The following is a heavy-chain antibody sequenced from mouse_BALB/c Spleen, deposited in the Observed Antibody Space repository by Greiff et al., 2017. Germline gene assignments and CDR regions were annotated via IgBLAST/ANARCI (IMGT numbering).Heavy chain of an antibody. CDR1: GYAFSSYW. Sequence: QVHVKQSGAELVRPGSSVKISCKASGYAFSSYWMNWVKQRPGQGLEWIGQIYPGDGDTNYNGKFKGKATLTADKSSSTAYMQLSSLTSEDSAVYFCARSTMITLYAMDYWGQGTSVTVSS. D-gene: IGHD2-4*01. V-gene: IGHV1-80*01. CDR3: ARSTMITLYAMDY. J-gene: IGHJ4*01. CDR2: IYPGDGDT.